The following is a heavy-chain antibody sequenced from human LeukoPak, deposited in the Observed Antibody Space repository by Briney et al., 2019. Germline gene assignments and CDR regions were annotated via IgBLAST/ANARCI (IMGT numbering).Heavy chain of an antibody. D-gene: IGHD3-22*01. V-gene: IGHV6-1*01. Sequence: SQTLSLTCAISGDSVSSNSAAWNWIRQSPSRGLEWLGRTYYRSKWYNDYAVSVKSRITINPDTSKNQFSLQLNSVTPEDTAVYYCARGGYYYDSSGYYYYFDYWGQGTLVTVSS. CDR1: GDSVSSNSAA. CDR2: TYYRSKWYN. J-gene: IGHJ4*02. CDR3: ARGGYYYDSSGYYYYFDY.